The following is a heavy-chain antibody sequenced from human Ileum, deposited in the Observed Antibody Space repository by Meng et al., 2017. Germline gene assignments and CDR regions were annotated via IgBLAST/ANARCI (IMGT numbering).Heavy chain of an antibody. Sequence: QVQLVQSGAEVKKPGASVKVSCKNSGYTFSRYSISWVRQAPGKGLEWMGWISAYIGSKNYAQKFQGRVTMTTDTSTSTAYMELRSLRSDDTAVYYCARERGSGGGDLDDWGQGTLVTVSS. CDR3: ARERGSGGGDLDD. V-gene: IGHV1-18*01. CDR2: ISAYIGSK. D-gene: IGHD3-16*01. J-gene: IGHJ1*01. CDR1: GYTFSRYS.